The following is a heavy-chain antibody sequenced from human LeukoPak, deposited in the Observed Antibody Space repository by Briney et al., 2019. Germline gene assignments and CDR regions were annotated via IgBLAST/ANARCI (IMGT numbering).Heavy chain of an antibody. CDR3: ASGGF. V-gene: IGHV3-7*01. Sequence: TGGSLRLSCAASGLSFSSSWMSWVRQVPVKGLEWVANIKEDGTEKDYVDSVKGRFTISRDNAKKSLFLQMDSLRVEDTAVYFCASGGFWGQGTLVTVSS. CDR1: GLSFSSSW. J-gene: IGHJ4*02. D-gene: IGHD3-16*01. CDR2: IKEDGTEK.